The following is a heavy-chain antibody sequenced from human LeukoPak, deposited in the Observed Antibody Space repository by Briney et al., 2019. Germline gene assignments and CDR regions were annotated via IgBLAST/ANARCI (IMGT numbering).Heavy chain of an antibody. CDR2: IYTSGST. D-gene: IGHD5-18*01. V-gene: IGHV4-4*07. CDR1: GGSISSYY. CDR3: ARDGFGYSYGYYFDY. Sequence: SETLSLTCTVSGGSISSYYWSWIRQPAGKGLEWIGRIYTSGSTNYNPSLKSRVTMSVDTSKNQFPLKLSSVTAADTAVYYCARDGFGYSYGYYFDYWGQGTLVTVSS. J-gene: IGHJ4*02.